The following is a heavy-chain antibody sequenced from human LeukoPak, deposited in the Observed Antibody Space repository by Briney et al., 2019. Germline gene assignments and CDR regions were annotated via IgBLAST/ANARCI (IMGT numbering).Heavy chain of an antibody. CDR2: INPNSGGT. CDR1: GYTFTGYY. D-gene: IGHD6-13*01. Sequence: ASVKVSCKASGYTFTGYYMHWVRQAPGQGLEWMGWINPNSGGTNYAQKFQGRVTMTRDTSISTAYMELSRLRSDDTAVYYCASNSIAAAGTDYYYYMDVWGKGTTVTVSS. CDR3: ASNSIAAAGTDYYYYMDV. V-gene: IGHV1-2*02. J-gene: IGHJ6*03.